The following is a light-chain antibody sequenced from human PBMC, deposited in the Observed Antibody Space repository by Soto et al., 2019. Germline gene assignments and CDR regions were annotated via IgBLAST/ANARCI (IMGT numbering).Light chain of an antibody. Sequence: DIPMTQSPSTLSASVGDRVTITCRASQSISSWLAWYQQKPGKAPILLIYKTSSLESGVPSRFSGSGSGTEFTLTVNSLQPDDFATYYCQQYDSYPLAFGGGTKVEIK. J-gene: IGKJ4*01. V-gene: IGKV1-5*03. CDR3: QQYDSYPLA. CDR1: QSISSW. CDR2: KTS.